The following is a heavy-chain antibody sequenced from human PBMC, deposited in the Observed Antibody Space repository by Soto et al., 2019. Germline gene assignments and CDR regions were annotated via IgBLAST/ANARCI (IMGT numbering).Heavy chain of an antibody. Sequence: KPSETLSLTCTVSGGSVSSGSYYWSWIRQPPGKGLEWIGYIYYSGSTNYNPSLKSRVTISVDTSKNQFSLKLSSVTAADTAVYYCARYGTYYYDSSGYTNWFDPWGQGTLVTVSS. J-gene: IGHJ5*02. V-gene: IGHV4-61*01. CDR1: GGSVSSGSYY. CDR3: ARYGTYYYDSSGYTNWFDP. CDR2: IYYSGST. D-gene: IGHD3-22*01.